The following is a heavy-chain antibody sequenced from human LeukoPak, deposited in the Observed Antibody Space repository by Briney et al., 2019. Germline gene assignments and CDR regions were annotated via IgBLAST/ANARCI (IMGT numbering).Heavy chain of an antibody. CDR2: IYPGDSDT. CDR3: ARHLAEMATTKGPVLGPFDI. Sequence: GESLKISCKGSGYSFTSYWIGWVRQMPGKGLEWMGIIYPGDSDTRYSPSFQGQVTISADKSIRTAYLQWSSLKASDTAMYYCARHLAEMATTKGPVLGPFDIWGQGTMVTVSS. CDR1: GYSFTSYW. J-gene: IGHJ3*02. D-gene: IGHD5-24*01. V-gene: IGHV5-51*01.